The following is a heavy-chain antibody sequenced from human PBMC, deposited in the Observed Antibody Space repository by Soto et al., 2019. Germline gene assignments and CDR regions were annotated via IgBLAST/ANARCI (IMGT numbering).Heavy chain of an antibody. D-gene: IGHD6-13*01. CDR2: IYQSGST. CDR1: GAPTTSCSYS. V-gene: IGHV4-30-2*01. Sequence: PSETLSLTFTVSGAPTTSCSYSWSWIRQPPGKGLEWIGFIYQSGSTHYNPSLKSRVTISVDRSKNHFSLQLTSLTAADTAVYYCARDMSGCSSCYCYLSRWFDPLGPRTFVT. CDR3: ARDMSGCSSCYCYLSRWFDP. J-gene: IGHJ5*02.